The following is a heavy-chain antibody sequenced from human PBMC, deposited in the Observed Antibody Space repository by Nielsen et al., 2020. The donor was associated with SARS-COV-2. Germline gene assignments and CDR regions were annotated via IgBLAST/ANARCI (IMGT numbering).Heavy chain of an antibody. V-gene: IGHV1-2*06. D-gene: IGHD3-10*01. J-gene: IGHJ4*02. CDR3: ARVERYYGSGSYFVY. CDR1: GYTFTGYC. CDR2: INPNSGGT. Sequence: ASVKVSCKASGYTFTGYCMHWVRQAPGQGLEWMGRINPNSGGTNYAQKFQGRVTMTRDTSISTAYMELSRLRSDDTAVYYCARVERYYGSGSYFVYWGQGTLVTVSS.